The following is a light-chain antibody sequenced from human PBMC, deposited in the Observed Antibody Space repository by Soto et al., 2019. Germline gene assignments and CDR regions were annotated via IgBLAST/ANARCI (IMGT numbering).Light chain of an antibody. CDR2: DAS. Sequence: DIQMTQSPSSLSASVGDRVTITCRGSQSISSYLNWYQQKPGKAPKLLIYDASSLESGVPSRFSGSGSGTEFTLTISSLQPDDFATYYCQQYNSYWTFGQGTKVDIK. V-gene: IGKV1-5*01. CDR1: QSISSY. J-gene: IGKJ1*01. CDR3: QQYNSYWT.